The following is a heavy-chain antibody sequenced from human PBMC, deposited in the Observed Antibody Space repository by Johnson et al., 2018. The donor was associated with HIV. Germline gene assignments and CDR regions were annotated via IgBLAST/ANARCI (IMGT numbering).Heavy chain of an antibody. Sequence: EVQLLGSGGGLVQPGGSLRLSCAASGFTVSSNYMSWVRQAPGKGLEWVSVIYSGGSTYYADSVKGRFTISRDNSKNTLYLQMNSLRAEDTAVYYCAKQLAGHDAFDIWGQGTMVTVSS. CDR2: IYSGGST. CDR1: GFTVSSNY. CDR3: AKQLAGHDAFDI. D-gene: IGHD6-6*01. V-gene: IGHV3-66*02. J-gene: IGHJ3*02.